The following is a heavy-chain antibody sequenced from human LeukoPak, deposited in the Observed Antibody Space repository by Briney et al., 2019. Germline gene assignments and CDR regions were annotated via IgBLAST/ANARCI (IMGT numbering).Heavy chain of an antibody. CDR1: GGTFDRYG. CDR2: IIPSLTTA. V-gene: IGHV1-69*05. J-gene: IGHJ4*02. Sequence: SVKVSCKASGGTFDRYGISWVRQAPGQGLEWMGGIIPSLTTADYAQKFQGRVTITTDESMTTAYMELSSLRSEDTAVYYCAKDPLGYSSGWFLDYWGQGTLVTVSS. CDR3: AKDPLGYSSGWFLDY. D-gene: IGHD6-19*01.